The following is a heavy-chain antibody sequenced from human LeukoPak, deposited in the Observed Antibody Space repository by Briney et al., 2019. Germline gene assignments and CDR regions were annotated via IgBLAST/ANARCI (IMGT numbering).Heavy chain of an antibody. CDR3: ARVDSSGWYSDLDY. D-gene: IGHD6-19*01. Sequence: PGGSLRLSCAASGYTFSRYWMHWVRRGPGKGLVWVSRINEDGSSTSYAESVRGRFTISRDNAKNTLYLQMNSLRAEDAAVYYCARVDSSGWYSDLDYWGQGTLVTVSS. CDR2: INEDGSST. J-gene: IGHJ4*02. CDR1: GYTFSRYW. V-gene: IGHV3-74*01.